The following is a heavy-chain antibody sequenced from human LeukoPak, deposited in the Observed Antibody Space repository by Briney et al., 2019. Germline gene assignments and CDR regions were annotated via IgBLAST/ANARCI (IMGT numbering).Heavy chain of an antibody. V-gene: IGHV3-23*01. J-gene: IGHJ4*02. Sequence: GGSLRLSCAASGFTFSSYAMSWVRQAPGKGLEWVSVISNSAGSTFYADSVKGRFTISRDNSKNTLYLQMNSLGAEDTAVYYCAKRASGSGTSLYYFDYWGQGTLVTVSS. CDR1: GFTFSSYA. CDR3: AKRASGSGTSLYYFDY. CDR2: ISNSAGST. D-gene: IGHD3-10*01.